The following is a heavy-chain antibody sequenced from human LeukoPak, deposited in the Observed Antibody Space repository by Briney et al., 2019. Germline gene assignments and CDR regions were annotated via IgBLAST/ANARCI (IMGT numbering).Heavy chain of an antibody. CDR3: AKSSHPNIVVVVAATHYFDY. Sequence: GESLRLSCAASGFTFDDYAMHWVRQAPGKGLEWVSGISWNSGSIGYADSVKGRFTISRDNAKNSLYLQMNSLRAEDTALYYCAKSSHPNIVVVVAATHYFDYWGQGTLVTVSS. V-gene: IGHV3-9*01. CDR2: ISWNSGSI. CDR1: GFTFDDYA. J-gene: IGHJ4*02. D-gene: IGHD2-15*01.